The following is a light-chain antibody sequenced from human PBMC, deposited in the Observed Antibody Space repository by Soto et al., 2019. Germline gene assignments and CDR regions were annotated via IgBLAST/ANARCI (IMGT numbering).Light chain of an antibody. CDR3: CSYAGSYAFDV. CDR1: SSDVGGYNY. CDR2: DVS. J-gene: IGLJ1*01. V-gene: IGLV2-11*01. Sequence: QSALTQPRSVSGSPGQSVTISCTGTSSDVGGYNYVSWYQQHPGKAPKLMIYDVSKRPSGVPDRFSGSKSGNTASLTISGLQAGDEADYYCCSYAGSYAFDVFGTGTKLTVL.